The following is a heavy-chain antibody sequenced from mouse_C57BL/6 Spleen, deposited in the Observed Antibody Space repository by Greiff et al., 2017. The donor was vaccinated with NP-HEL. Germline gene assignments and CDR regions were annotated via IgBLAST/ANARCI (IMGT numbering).Heavy chain of an antibody. CDR1: GYTFTDYN. Sequence: EVQLQQSGPELVKPGASVKMSCKASGYTFTDYNMHWVKQSHGKSLEWIGYINPNNGGTSYNQKFKGKATVTVDKSSSTAYMELRSLTSEDSAVYYCARGSDGYYVMGYAMDYWGQGTSVTVSS. J-gene: IGHJ4*01. V-gene: IGHV1-22*01. CDR2: INPNNGGT. CDR3: ARGSDGYYVMGYAMDY. D-gene: IGHD2-3*01.